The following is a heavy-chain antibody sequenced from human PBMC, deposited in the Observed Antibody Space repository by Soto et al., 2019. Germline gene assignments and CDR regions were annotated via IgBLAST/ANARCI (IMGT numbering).Heavy chain of an antibody. Sequence: GASVKVSCKASGGTFSSYAISWVRQAPGQGLEWMGGIIPIFGTANYAQKFQGRVTITADESTSTAYMELSSLRSEDTAVYYCARGRNSGSYYYYYGMDVWGQGTTVTVSS. V-gene: IGHV1-69*13. CDR3: ARGRNSGSYYYYYGMDV. D-gene: IGHD1-26*01. CDR2: IIPIFGTA. J-gene: IGHJ6*02. CDR1: GGTFSSYA.